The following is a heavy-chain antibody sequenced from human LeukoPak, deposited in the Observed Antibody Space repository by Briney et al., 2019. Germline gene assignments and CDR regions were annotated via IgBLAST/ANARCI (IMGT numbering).Heavy chain of an antibody. CDR2: IYHSGST. CDR3: RSSSWYFDY. D-gene: IGHD6-13*01. CDR1: GYSISSGYY. J-gene: IGHJ4*02. V-gene: IGHV4-38-2*02. Sequence: TSETLSLTCTVSGYSISSGYYWGWIRQPPGKGLEWIGSIYHSGSTYYNSSLKSRVTISVDTSKNQFSLKLSSVTAADTAVYWCRSSSWYFDYWGQGTLVTVSS.